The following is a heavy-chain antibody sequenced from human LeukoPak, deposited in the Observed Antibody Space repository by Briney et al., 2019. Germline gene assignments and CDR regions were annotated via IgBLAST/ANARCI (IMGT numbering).Heavy chain of an antibody. J-gene: IGHJ6*02. D-gene: IGHD2-2*01. V-gene: IGHV4-34*01. CDR3: ARGLGYCSSTSCYLGDYYYYGMDV. CDR2: INHSGSI. Sequence: PSETLSLTCAVYGGSFSGYYWSWLRQPPGKGLKWIGEINHSGSINYNPSLKSRVTISVDTSKNQFSLKLSSVTAADTAVYYCARGLGYCSSTSCYLGDYYYYGMDVWGQGTTVTVS. CDR1: GGSFSGYY.